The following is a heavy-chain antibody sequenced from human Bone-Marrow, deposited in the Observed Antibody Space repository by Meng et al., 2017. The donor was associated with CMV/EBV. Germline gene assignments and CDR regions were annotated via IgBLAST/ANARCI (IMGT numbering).Heavy chain of an antibody. V-gene: IGHV3-30-3*01. CDR3: ARGYDSSGYYHPLRS. D-gene: IGHD3-22*01. CDR1: GFTFSNYA. J-gene: IGHJ5*02. Sequence: GGSLRLSCAASGFTFSNYAIHWVRQAPGKGLEWVAVISYDGSNTYYVDSVKGRFTLSRDNSRNTLYLQMNSLRPEDTAVYYCARGYDSSGYYHPLRSWGQGTLVTVYS. CDR2: ISYDGSNT.